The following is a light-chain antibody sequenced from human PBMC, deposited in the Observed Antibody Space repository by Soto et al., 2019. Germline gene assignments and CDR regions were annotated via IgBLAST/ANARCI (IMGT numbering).Light chain of an antibody. CDR3: QQGYSTPRT. Sequence: DIQMTQSPSSLSASVGDRVTITCRASQSISSYLNWYQQKPGKAPKLLIYAASSLQSGVPSRFSGSGSGTDFTFTISSLQPEDFATYYCQQGYSTPRTFGQGTKLEIK. CDR2: AAS. CDR1: QSISSY. V-gene: IGKV1-39*01. J-gene: IGKJ2*01.